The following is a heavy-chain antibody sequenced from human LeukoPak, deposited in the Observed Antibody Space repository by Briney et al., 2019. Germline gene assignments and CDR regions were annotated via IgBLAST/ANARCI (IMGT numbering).Heavy chain of an antibody. Sequence: VKPSETLSLTCTVSGGSISSYYWSWIRQPPGKGLEWIGYIYYSGSTNYNPSLKSRVTISVDTSKNQFSLKLSSVTAADTAVYYCARHVPIAAVGMVLLGFDPWGQETLVTVSS. J-gene: IGHJ5*02. CDR2: IYYSGST. CDR1: GGSISSYY. CDR3: ARHVPIAAVGMVLLGFDP. V-gene: IGHV4-59*08. D-gene: IGHD6-13*01.